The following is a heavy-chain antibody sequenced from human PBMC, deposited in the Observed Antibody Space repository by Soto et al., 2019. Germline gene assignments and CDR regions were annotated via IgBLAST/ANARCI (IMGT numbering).Heavy chain of an antibody. J-gene: IGHJ5*02. CDR3: ARDDIVVVPAAIEHNWFDP. D-gene: IGHD2-2*01. V-gene: IGHV3-21*01. CDR2: ISSSSSYI. Sequence: GGSLRLSCAASGFTFSSYSMNWVRQAPGKGLEWVSSISSSSSYISYADSVKGRFAISRDNAKNSLYLQMNSLRAEDTAVYYCARDDIVVVPAAIEHNWFDPWGQGTLVTVSS. CDR1: GFTFSSYS.